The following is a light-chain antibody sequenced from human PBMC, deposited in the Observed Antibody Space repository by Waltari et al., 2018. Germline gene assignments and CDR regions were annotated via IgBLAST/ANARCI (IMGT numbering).Light chain of an antibody. J-gene: IGLJ1*01. CDR1: LSNIGANF. CDR3: AAWDDSLGGHFV. CDR2: RND. V-gene: IGLV1-47*01. Sequence: QSVLTQPPSASGTPGQSVTISCSGSLSNIGANFVYWYQQVPGTAPKIPIYRNDQRPSGVPDRFSASKSGSSASLAISGLRSEDEADYFCAAWDDSLGGHFVFGTGTKVIV.